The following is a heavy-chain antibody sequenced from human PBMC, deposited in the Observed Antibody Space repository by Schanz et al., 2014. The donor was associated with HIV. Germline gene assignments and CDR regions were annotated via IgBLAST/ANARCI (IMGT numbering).Heavy chain of an antibody. CDR2: INPYNGNT. D-gene: IGHD2-15*01. CDR3: ARGRFCSGGSCYHDY. CDR1: GYPFTSYA. J-gene: IGHJ4*02. Sequence: QVQLVQSGAEVKKPGASVKVSCKASGYPFTSYAISWMRQAPGQGPEWMGWINPYNGNTDHVQRFQGRVTMSTDTSTNTAYMELRSLRSDDTAVYYCARGRFCSGGSCYHDYWGQGAPVTVSS. V-gene: IGHV1-18*01.